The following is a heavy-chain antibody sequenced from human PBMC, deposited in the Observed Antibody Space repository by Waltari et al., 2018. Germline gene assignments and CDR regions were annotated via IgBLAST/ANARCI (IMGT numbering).Heavy chain of an antibody. J-gene: IGHJ3*02. CDR3: ARGHGDQSDAFDI. CDR2: TYYSRST. V-gene: IGHV4-31*03. Sequence: QVQLQESGPGLVKPSQTLSLTCTVSGGSISSGGYYWSWIRQHPGKGLEWIGYTYYSRSTYYTPSLKSRVTISVDMSKNQFSLKLSSVTAADTAVYYCARGHGDQSDAFDIWGQGTMVTVSS. D-gene: IGHD4-17*01. CDR1: GGSISSGGYY.